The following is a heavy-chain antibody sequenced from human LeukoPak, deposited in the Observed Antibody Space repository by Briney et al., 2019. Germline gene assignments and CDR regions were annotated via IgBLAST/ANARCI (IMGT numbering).Heavy chain of an antibody. CDR3: ARGRRYYDSSGYDFDY. CDR2: INHSGST. CDR1: GGSFSGYY. Sequence: PSETLSLTCAVYGGSFSGYYWSWIRQPPGKGLEWIGEINHSGSTNYNPSLKSRVTISVDTSKNQFSLKLSSVTAADTAAYYCARGRRYYDSSGYDFDYWGQGTLVTVSS. D-gene: IGHD3-22*01. V-gene: IGHV4-34*01. J-gene: IGHJ4*02.